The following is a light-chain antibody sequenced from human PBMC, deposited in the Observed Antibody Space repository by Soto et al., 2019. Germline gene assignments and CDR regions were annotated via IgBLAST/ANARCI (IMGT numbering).Light chain of an antibody. CDR3: SSYTSSSTYI. J-gene: IGLJ1*01. CDR2: DVS. V-gene: IGLV2-14*01. CDR1: SSDVGGYNY. Sequence: SALTQPASVSGSPGQSITISCTGTSSDVGGYNYVSWSQQHPGKAPQLMIYDVSNRPSGVSNRFSGSKSGNTASLTISGLQAEDEADYYCSSYTSSSTYIFGTGTKVTVL.